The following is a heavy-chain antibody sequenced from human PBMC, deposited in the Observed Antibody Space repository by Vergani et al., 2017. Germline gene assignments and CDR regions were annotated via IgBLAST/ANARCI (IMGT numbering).Heavy chain of an antibody. CDR2: IIPIFGTA. Sequence: QVQLVQSGAEVKKPGSSVKVSCKASGGTFSSYAISWVRQAPGQGLEWMGGIIPIFGTANYAQKFQGRVTITADESTSTAYMGLSSLRSEDTAVYYCARLGYSGFDEGLYYCGMDVWGQGTTVTVSS. J-gene: IGHJ6*02. CDR3: ARLGYSGFDEGLYYCGMDV. D-gene: IGHD5-12*01. V-gene: IGHV1-69*12. CDR1: GGTFSSYA.